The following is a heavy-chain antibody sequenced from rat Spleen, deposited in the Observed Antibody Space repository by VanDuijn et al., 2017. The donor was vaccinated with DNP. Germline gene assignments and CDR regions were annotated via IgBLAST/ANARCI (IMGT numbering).Heavy chain of an antibody. Sequence: EVQLVESGGGLVQPGRSLKLSCAVSRITFSDHNMAWVRQAPKKSLEWVATISYDGSDTYYRDSVKGRFTISRDNAKNTQYLQMDSLRSEDTATYYCARLRNSGYDVMDAWGQGASVTVSS. J-gene: IGHJ4*01. CDR1: RITFSDHN. D-gene: IGHD4-4*01. V-gene: IGHV5-7*01. CDR3: ARLRNSGYDVMDA. CDR2: ISYDGSDT.